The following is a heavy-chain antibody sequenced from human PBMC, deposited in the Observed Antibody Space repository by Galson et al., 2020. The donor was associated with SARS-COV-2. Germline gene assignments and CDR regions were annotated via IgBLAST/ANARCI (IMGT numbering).Heavy chain of an antibody. J-gene: IGHJ4*02. CDR2: IYPGDSDT. CDR1: GYSFTSYW. CDR3: ARGEGFCSGGSCYSNY. Sequence: GESLKISCKGSGYSFTSYWIGWVRQMPGKGLEWMGIIYPGDSDTRYRPSFQGQVTISADKSISTAYLQWSSLKASDTAMYYCARGEGFCSGGSCYSNYWGQGTLVTVSS. D-gene: IGHD2-15*01. V-gene: IGHV5-51*01.